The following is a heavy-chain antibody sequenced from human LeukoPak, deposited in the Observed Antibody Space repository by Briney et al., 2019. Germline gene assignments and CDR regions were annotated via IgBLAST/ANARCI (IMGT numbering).Heavy chain of an antibody. CDR2: IYHSGST. D-gene: IGHD6-19*01. J-gene: IGHJ4*02. Sequence: SETLSLTFDVSGDSISSGYYWGWIRQPPGKGLEWIGSIYHSGSTTYNPSLKSRVTISADTSKNQFSLKVRSVTAADTAVYYCARNSSGWFFDYWGQGTLVTVSS. V-gene: IGHV4-38-2*01. CDR1: GDSISSGYY. CDR3: ARNSSGWFFDY.